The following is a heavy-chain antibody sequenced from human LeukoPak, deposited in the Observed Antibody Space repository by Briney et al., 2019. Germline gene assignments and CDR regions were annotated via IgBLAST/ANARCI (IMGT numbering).Heavy chain of an antibody. Sequence: GGSLRLSCAASGFTFSSYSMNWVRQAPGKGLEWVSSISSSSSYIYYADSVKGRFTISRDNAKNSLYLQMNSLRAEDTAVYYCARGIPRLQRSNYYDSSGYYSDLDYWGQGTLVTVSS. D-gene: IGHD3-22*01. V-gene: IGHV3-21*01. CDR2: ISSSSSYI. J-gene: IGHJ4*02. CDR1: GFTFSSYS. CDR3: ARGIPRLQRSNYYDSSGYYSDLDY.